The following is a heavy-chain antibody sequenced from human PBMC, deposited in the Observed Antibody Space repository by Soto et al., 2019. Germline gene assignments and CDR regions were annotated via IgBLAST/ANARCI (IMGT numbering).Heavy chain of an antibody. V-gene: IGHV4-34*01. CDR3: ARRHIYSSELDP. D-gene: IGHD6-25*01. J-gene: IGHJ5*02. CDR2: INHSGST. CDR1: GGSFSGYY. Sequence: QVQLQQWGAGLLKPSETLSLTCAVYGGSFSGYYWSWIRQPPGKGLEWIGEINHSGSTNYNPSLKSRVTISVDTSKNQFSLKLSSVTAADTAAYYCARRHIYSSELDPWGQGTLVTVSS.